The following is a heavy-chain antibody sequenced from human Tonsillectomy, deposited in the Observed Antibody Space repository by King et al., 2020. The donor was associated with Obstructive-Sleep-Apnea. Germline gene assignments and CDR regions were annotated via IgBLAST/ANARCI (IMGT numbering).Heavy chain of an antibody. V-gene: IGHV4-31*03. CDR2: ISNSGST. Sequence: QVQLQESGPGLVKPSQTLSLTCTVSGASISSGGYYWSWIRQHPGKGLEYIGYISNSGSTYYNPPPKSRVTISLDTSQNQFSLNRSSLTAADTAVYPCATHYWDYNGPQEMDDWGLGTLVTVSS. CDR1: GASISSGGYY. D-gene: IGHD3-10*01. CDR3: ATHYWDYNGPQEMDD. J-gene: IGHJ4*02.